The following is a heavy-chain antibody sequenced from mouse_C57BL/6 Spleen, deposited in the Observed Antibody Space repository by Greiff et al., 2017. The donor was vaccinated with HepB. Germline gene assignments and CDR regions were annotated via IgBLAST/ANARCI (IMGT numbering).Heavy chain of an antibody. D-gene: IGHD2-4*01. V-gene: IGHV5-17*01. J-gene: IGHJ2*01. Sequence: EVKGVEAGGGLVKPGGSLKLSCAASGFTFSDYGMHWVRQAPEKGLEWVAYISSGSSTIYYADTVKGRFTISRDNAKNTLFLQMTSLRSEDTAMYYCAGDYDGYYFDYWGQGTTLTVSS. CDR2: ISSGSSTI. CDR1: GFTFSDYG. CDR3: AGDYDGYYFDY.